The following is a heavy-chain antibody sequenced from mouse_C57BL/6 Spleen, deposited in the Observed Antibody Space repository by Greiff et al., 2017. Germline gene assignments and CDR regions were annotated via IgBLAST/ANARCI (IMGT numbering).Heavy chain of an antibody. Sequence: QVQLQQSGPELVKPGASVKISCKASGYAFSSSWMNWVKQRPGKGLEWIGRIYPGDGDPNYNGKFKGKATLTADKSSSTDYMQLSSLTSEDSAVYFCASYAHYAMDYWGQGTSVTVSS. V-gene: IGHV1-82*01. CDR1: GYAFSSSW. J-gene: IGHJ4*01. CDR3: ASYAHYAMDY. CDR2: IYPGDGDP. D-gene: IGHD6-5*01.